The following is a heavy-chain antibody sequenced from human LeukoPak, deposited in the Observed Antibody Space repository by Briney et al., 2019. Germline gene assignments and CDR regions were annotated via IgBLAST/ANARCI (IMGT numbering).Heavy chain of an antibody. Sequence: SETLSLTCTDSGGSISSSIYYWGWLRQPPGKGLEWIGSIYYSGSTNYNPSLKSRVTMSVDTSKKQFSLKLSSVTAADTALYYCARYCSGVTCYSNRGTFDIWGQGTMVAVSS. V-gene: IGHV4-39*07. CDR2: IYYSGST. CDR1: GGSISSSIYY. D-gene: IGHD2-15*01. CDR3: ARYCSGVTCYSNRGTFDI. J-gene: IGHJ3*02.